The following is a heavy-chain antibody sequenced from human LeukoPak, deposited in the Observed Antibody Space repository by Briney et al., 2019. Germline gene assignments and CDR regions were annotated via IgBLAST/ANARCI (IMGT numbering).Heavy chain of an antibody. CDR1: GFTFDDYA. Sequence: GGSLRLSCAASGFTFDDYAMHWVRHAPGKGVEWVSGISWNSGSIVYADSVKGRFTISRDNAKNSLYLQMNSLRAEDTALYYCAKDSSSWYLGQLDYWGQGTLVTVSS. CDR2: ISWNSGSI. D-gene: IGHD6-13*01. J-gene: IGHJ4*02. V-gene: IGHV3-9*01. CDR3: AKDSSSWYLGQLDY.